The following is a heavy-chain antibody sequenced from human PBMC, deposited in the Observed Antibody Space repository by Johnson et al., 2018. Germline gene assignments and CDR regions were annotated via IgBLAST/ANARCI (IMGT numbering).Heavy chain of an antibody. D-gene: IGHD2-2*01. Sequence: QVQLQQWGAGLLKPSETLSLTCAVYGGSFSGDYWSWIRQPPGKGLEWIGEINHSGSTNYNPSLKSRVTISVDRSKNQFSLKLRSVTAADTAVYYCAGEVGRRYYYYMDVWGKGTTVTVSS. CDR1: GGSFSGDY. J-gene: IGHJ6*03. V-gene: IGHV4-34*01. CDR3: AGEVGRRYYYYMDV. CDR2: INHSGST.